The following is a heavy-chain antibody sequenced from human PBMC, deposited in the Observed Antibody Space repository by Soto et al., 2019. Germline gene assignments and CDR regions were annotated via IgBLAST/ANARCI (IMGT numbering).Heavy chain of an antibody. CDR3: AKDFELGIGGVGHY. CDR2: ISGSGGRT. CDR1: GFTFSSYA. V-gene: IGHV3-23*01. D-gene: IGHD7-27*01. Sequence: GGSLRLSCAASGFTFSSYAMSWVREAPGKGQEWGSAISGSGGRTYYADSVTGRFTISRDNSKNTLYLQMNSLRAEDTAVYYCAKDFELGIGGVGHYWGQGTLVTVSS. J-gene: IGHJ4*02.